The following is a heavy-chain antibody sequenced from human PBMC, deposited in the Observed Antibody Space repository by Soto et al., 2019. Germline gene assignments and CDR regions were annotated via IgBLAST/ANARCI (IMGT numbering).Heavy chain of an antibody. V-gene: IGHV3-23*01. J-gene: IGHJ4*02. CDR1: VFPFSNYA. CDR3: AKEGTSGLYYFDY. CDR2: ISGSGGSP. Sequence: GGSLRLSCAASVFPFSNYAMNWVRQAPGKGLEWVSTISGSGGSPYYADSVKGRFTISRDNSKNTLYLQMNSLRAGDSAIYYCAKEGTSGLYYFDYWGQGTLVTVSS. D-gene: IGHD6-19*01.